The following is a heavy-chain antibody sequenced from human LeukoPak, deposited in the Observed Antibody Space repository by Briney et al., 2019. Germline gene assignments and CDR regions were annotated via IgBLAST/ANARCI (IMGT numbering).Heavy chain of an antibody. CDR3: ATPTDADMDV. CDR2: ISGSRGST. CDR1: GFTFSSYG. J-gene: IGHJ6*03. V-gene: IGHV3-23*01. Sequence: PRGSLRLSFAASGFTFSSYGVSWVRQAPGKGLEWVSAISGSRGSTYYADCVKRRYTISRDNSNNTLYLQMNSLRAGDTAVYYCATPTDADMDVWGKGTTVTISS.